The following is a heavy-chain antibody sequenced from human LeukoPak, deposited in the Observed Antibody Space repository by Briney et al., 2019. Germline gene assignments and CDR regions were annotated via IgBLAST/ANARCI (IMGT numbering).Heavy chain of an antibody. Sequence: PGGSLRLSCAASGFTFSTYGMHWVRQAPGKGLEWVSVTYSNGRTYYVDSVKGRFTISRDISKNTLYLQMNSLRAEDTAVYYCARVLSGRGSLYDYYYYMDVWGKGTTVTISS. CDR2: TYSNGRT. V-gene: IGHV3-NL1*01. CDR3: ARVLSGRGSLYDYYYYMDV. CDR1: GFTFSTYG. D-gene: IGHD3-10*01. J-gene: IGHJ6*03.